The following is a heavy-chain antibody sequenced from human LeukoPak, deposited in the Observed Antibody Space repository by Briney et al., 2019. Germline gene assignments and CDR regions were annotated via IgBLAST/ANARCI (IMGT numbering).Heavy chain of an antibody. Sequence: SETLSLTCTVSGGSISSYYWSWIRRPPGKGLEWIGYIYTSGSTNYNPSLKSRVTISIDTSKNQFSLKLSSVTAADTAVYYCARLDCSSTSCYRRLGYYYFYMDVWGKGTTVTVSS. V-gene: IGHV4-4*09. D-gene: IGHD2-2*01. J-gene: IGHJ6*03. CDR2: IYTSGST. CDR1: GGSISSYY. CDR3: ARLDCSSTSCYRRLGYYYFYMDV.